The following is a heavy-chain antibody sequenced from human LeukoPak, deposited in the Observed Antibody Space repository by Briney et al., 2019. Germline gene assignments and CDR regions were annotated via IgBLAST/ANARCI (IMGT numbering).Heavy chain of an antibody. V-gene: IGHV3-48*01. J-gene: IGHJ4*02. CDR2: ISSSRRTT. Sequence: GGSLRLSCAVSGFPLSSYAMNWVRQAPGQGVVWLSYISSSRRTTYYADSVKGRFTVSRDNAKNSLFLQMNRLRVEDTAVYYCARDRLSTSPSGSSTGYYFDSWGQGTLVTVSS. D-gene: IGHD1-26*01. CDR1: GFPLSSYA. CDR3: ARDRLSTSPSGSSTGYYFDS.